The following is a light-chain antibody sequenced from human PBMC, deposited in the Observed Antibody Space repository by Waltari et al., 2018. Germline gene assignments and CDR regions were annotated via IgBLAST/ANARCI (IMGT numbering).Light chain of an antibody. Sequence: QSVLTQPPSASGTPAQRVTSSCSGSISTIGFSTLIWYHPFPGTDPKPLIYGVIQRPSGVPDRFSGSQSGTSASLAISGLQSEDEADYFCAAWDRSLRIVVFGGGTKLTVL. CDR1: ISTIGFST. CDR3: AAWDRSLRIVV. CDR2: GVI. V-gene: IGLV1-44*01. J-gene: IGLJ2*01.